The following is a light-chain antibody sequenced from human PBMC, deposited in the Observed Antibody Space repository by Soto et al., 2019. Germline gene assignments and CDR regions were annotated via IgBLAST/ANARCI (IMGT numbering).Light chain of an antibody. J-gene: IGKJ1*01. V-gene: IGKV3-15*01. Sequence: VMTQSPATLTVSPGERATLSCRASQSVSSNLAWYQQKPGQAPRLLIYGASTRATGIPARFSGSGSGTEFTLTISSLQSEDFAVYYCQQYNNWPPVTFGQGTKVDIK. CDR3: QQYNNWPPVT. CDR2: GAS. CDR1: QSVSSN.